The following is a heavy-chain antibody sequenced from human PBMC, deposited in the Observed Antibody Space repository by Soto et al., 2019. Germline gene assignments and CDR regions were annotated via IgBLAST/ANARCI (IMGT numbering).Heavy chain of an antibody. CDR3: ARDSREWFGELLVPYWFDP. CDR2: IWYDGSNK. J-gene: IGHJ5*02. CDR1: GFTFSSYG. D-gene: IGHD3-10*01. V-gene: IGHV3-33*01. Sequence: GGSLRLSCAASGFTFSSYGMHWVRQAPGKGLEWVAVIWYDGSNKYYADSVKGRFTISRDNSKNTLYLQMNSLRAEDTAVYYCARDSREWFGELLVPYWFDPWGQGTLVTVSS.